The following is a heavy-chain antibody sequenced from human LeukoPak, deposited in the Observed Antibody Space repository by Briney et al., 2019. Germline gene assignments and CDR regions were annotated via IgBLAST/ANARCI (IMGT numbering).Heavy chain of an antibody. CDR3: ARVDDTSGYFYKFDY. CDR2: IHYSGNT. J-gene: IGHJ4*02. V-gene: IGHV4-59*01. Sequence: PSETLSLTCSVSGGSISNYYWSWIRQPPGKGLEWVAYIHYSGNTNYNPSLKSRVIISVDTSKNQFSLKLASVTAADTAVYYCARVDDTSGYFYKFDYWGQGTLVAVSS. D-gene: IGHD3-22*01. CDR1: GGSISNYY.